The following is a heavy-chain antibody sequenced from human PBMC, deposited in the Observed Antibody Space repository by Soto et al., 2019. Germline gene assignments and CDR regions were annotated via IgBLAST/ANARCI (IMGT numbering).Heavy chain of an antibody. J-gene: IGHJ4*02. Sequence: QITLRESGPTLVQPTQTLTLTCTLSGVSLTTPGVGVGWIREPPGQALEWLALIYWDDDKRFNPSLKSRLAITRDTSKNQVVMTMTDMAPVDTGIYYCAHRQRTVVVGAPFDLWGQGSQVTVSS. CDR3: AHRQRTVVVGAPFDL. CDR1: GVSLTTPGVG. V-gene: IGHV2-5*02. D-gene: IGHD2-15*01. CDR2: IYWDDDK.